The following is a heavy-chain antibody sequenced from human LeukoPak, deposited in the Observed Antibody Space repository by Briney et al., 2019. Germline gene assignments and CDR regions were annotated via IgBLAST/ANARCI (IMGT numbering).Heavy chain of an antibody. V-gene: IGHV3-9*01. CDR3: AKGGVSSSWYWFDP. CDR2: ISWNSGSI. D-gene: IGHD6-13*01. J-gene: IGHJ5*02. Sequence: PGGSLRLSCAASGFTFDDYAMHWVRQAPGKGLEWVSGISWNSGSIGYADSVKGRFTISRDNAKNSLYLQMNSLRAEDTALYYCAKGGVSSSWYWFDPWGQGTLVTVSS. CDR1: GFTFDDYA.